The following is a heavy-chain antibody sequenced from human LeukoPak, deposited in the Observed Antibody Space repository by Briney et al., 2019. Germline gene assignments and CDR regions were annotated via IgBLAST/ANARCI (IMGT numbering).Heavy chain of an antibody. V-gene: IGHV1-2*02. CDR1: GYTFTGYY. CDR3: AREASCPN. J-gene: IGHJ4*02. Sequence: ASVNVSCKASGYTFTGYYMHWVRQAPGQGLEWMGWINPNSGSTNYAQKFQGRVTMTRDTSISTAHMELSRLRSDDTAVYYCAREASCPNWGQGTLVTVSS. CDR2: INPNSGST. D-gene: IGHD1-26*01.